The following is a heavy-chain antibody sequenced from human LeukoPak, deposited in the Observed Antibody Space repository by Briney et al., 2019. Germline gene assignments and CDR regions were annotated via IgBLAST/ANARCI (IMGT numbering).Heavy chain of an antibody. CDR2: INHSGST. Sequence: SETLSLTCAVYGRSFSGYYWSWIRQPPGKGLEWIGEINHSGSTNYNPSLKSRVTISVDTSKNQFSLKLSSVTAADTAVYYCARTTKRGYSYGYLGGFDYWGQGTLVTVSS. CDR1: GRSFSGYY. CDR3: ARTTKRGYSYGYLGGFDY. D-gene: IGHD5-18*01. J-gene: IGHJ4*02. V-gene: IGHV4-34*01.